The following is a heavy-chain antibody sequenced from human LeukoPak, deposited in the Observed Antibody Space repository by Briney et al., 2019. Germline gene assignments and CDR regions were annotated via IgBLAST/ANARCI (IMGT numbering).Heavy chain of an antibody. D-gene: IGHD3-10*01. CDR1: GFTFNTYA. CDR3: ANDVGYDPFRGDI. Sequence: GGSLRLSCEASGFTFNTYAMHWVRQPPGKGLEWVALISYDGSDKIYTDSVKGRFTISRDNSKNTLYLQMNSLRAEDTAVYYCANDVGYDPFRGDIWGQGTMVTVSS. CDR2: ISYDGSDK. V-gene: IGHV3-30*18. J-gene: IGHJ3*02.